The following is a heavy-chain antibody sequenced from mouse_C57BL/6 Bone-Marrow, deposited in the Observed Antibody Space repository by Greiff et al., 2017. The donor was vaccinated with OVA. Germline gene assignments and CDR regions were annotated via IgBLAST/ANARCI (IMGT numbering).Heavy chain of an antibody. Sequence: QVQLKESGAELVRPGPSVKMSCKASGYTFTNYWIGWAKQRPGHGLEWIGDIYPGGGYTNYNEKFKGKATLTADKSSSTAYMQFSSLTSEDSAIYYCALRYFDVWGTGTTVTVSS. CDR3: ALRYFDV. CDR2: IYPGGGYT. V-gene: IGHV1-63*01. CDR1: GYTFTNYW. J-gene: IGHJ1*03.